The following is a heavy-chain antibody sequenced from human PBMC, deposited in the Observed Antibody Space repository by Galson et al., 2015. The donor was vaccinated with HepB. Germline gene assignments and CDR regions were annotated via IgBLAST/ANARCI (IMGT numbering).Heavy chain of an antibody. CDR3: AKTKWRTSSSGLGNFDY. D-gene: IGHD6-19*01. Sequence: SLRLSCAASGFTFSSFWMTWVRQAPGKGLEWVAHIRQDGNEKYYVDSVRGRFTISRDNAKNTLYLQMNSLRAEDTAVYYCAKTKWRTSSSGLGNFDYWGQGTLVTVSS. V-gene: IGHV3-7*03. J-gene: IGHJ4*02. CDR2: IRQDGNEK. CDR1: GFTFSSFW.